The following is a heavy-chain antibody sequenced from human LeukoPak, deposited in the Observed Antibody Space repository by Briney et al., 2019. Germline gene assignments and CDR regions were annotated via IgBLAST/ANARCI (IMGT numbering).Heavy chain of an antibody. CDR1: GGTFSSYA. CDR2: IIPIFGTA. V-gene: IGHV1-69*05. J-gene: IGHJ4*02. CDR3: ARDRLFPYYYDSSGYYFDY. D-gene: IGHD3-22*01. Sequence: SVKVSCKASGGTFSSYAISWVRQAPGQGLEWMGGIIPIFGTANYAQKLQGRVTMTTDTSTSTAYMELRSLRSDDTAVYYCARDRLFPYYYDSSGYYFDYWGQGTLVTVSS.